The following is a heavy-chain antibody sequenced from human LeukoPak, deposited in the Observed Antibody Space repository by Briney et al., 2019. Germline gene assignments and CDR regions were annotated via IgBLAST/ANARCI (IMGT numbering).Heavy chain of an antibody. D-gene: IGHD6-6*01. Sequence: PGGSLRLSCAASGVIVSSNSMTWVRQAPGKGLEWVSLIYSDGSGGSTYYADSVKGRFTISRDNSKNTLYLQMNSLRVEDTAVYYCARRGRAAHAFDIWGQGTMVTVSS. CDR1: GVIVSSNS. V-gene: IGHV3-66*04. CDR2: IYSDGSGGST. J-gene: IGHJ3*02. CDR3: ARRGRAAHAFDI.